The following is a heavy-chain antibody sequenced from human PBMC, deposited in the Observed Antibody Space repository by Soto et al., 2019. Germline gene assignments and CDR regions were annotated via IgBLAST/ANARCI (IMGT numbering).Heavy chain of an antibody. Sequence: SETLSLTCSVSGDSISAYYWSWIRQPPGKGLEWIGYIYYSGSTNYNPSLKSRVTLSVDTSKNQFSLKLTSVTAADTAVYYCASGKKAFYYDSTSYYNFDYWGQGTLVTVSS. CDR3: ASGKKAFYYDSTSYYNFDY. D-gene: IGHD3-22*01. J-gene: IGHJ4*02. V-gene: IGHV4-59*08. CDR2: IYYSGST. CDR1: GDSISAYY.